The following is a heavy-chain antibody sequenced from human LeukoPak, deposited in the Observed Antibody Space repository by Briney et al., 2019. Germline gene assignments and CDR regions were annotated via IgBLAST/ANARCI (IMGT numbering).Heavy chain of an antibody. Sequence: PSETLSLTCAVSGGSISSSNWWSWVRQPPGKGLEWIGEIYHSGNTNYNPSLKSRVTISVDTSKNQFSLKLSSVTAADTAVYYCARGGLVNAFDYWGQGTLVTVSS. D-gene: IGHD6-19*01. CDR3: ARGGLVNAFDY. CDR2: IYHSGNT. CDR1: GGSISSSNW. J-gene: IGHJ4*02. V-gene: IGHV4-4*02.